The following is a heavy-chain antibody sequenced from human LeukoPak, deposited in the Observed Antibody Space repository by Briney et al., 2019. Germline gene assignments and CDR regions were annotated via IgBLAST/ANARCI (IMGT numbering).Heavy chain of an antibody. Sequence: PGGSLRLSCAASGFTFSSYAMHWVRQAPGKGLEYVSAISSNGGSTYYANSVKGRFTISRDNSKNTLYLQMGSLRAEDMAVYYCAKDSIRLHAPFDYWGQGTLVTASS. CDR1: GFTFSSYA. CDR2: ISSNGGST. J-gene: IGHJ4*02. D-gene: IGHD2-2*02. V-gene: IGHV3-64*01. CDR3: AKDSIRLHAPFDY.